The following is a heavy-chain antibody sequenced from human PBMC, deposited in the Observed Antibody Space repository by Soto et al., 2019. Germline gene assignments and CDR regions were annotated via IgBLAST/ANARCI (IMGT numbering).Heavy chain of an antibody. J-gene: IGHJ5*02. CDR1: GFTFSSYS. V-gene: IGHV3-21*01. Sequence: GGSLRLSCAASGFTFSSYSMNWVRQAPGKGLEWVSSISSSSSYIYYADSVKGRFTISRDNAKNSLYLQMNSLRAEDTAVYYCARDMTTVTTYWFDPWGQGTLVTVSS. CDR3: ARDMTTVTTYWFDP. D-gene: IGHD4-17*01. CDR2: ISSSSSYI.